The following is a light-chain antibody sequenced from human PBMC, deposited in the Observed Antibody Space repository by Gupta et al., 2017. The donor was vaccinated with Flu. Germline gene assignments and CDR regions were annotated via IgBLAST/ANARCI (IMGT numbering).Light chain of an antibody. CDR2: ENR. J-gene: IGLJ1*01. Sequence: QSVLTQPPSVSAAPGQKVTISCSGSSSNMGSNFVSWYQQLPGTAPKLLIYENRQRPLGIPDRFSGSKSGTSVTLGITGLQTGDEADYYCGTWDSSLSAVVFGTGTKVTVL. CDR3: GTWDSSLSAVV. CDR1: SSNMGSNF. V-gene: IGLV1-51*02.